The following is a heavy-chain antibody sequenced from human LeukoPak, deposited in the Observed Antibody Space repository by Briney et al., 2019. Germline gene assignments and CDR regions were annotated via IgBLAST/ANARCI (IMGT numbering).Heavy chain of an antibody. CDR1: EFTFSDYY. CDR3: ARDPPFIIGTTFFDY. CDR2: ISGSSSHI. Sequence: GGSLRLSCEASEFTFSDYYLSWIRQAPGKGLEWISYISGSSSHINYADSVKGRFTISRDNAKNSLYLQMNSLRAEDTAVYYCARDPPFIIGTTFFDYWGQGTLVTVSS. J-gene: IGHJ4*02. V-gene: IGHV3-11*06. D-gene: IGHD1-20*01.